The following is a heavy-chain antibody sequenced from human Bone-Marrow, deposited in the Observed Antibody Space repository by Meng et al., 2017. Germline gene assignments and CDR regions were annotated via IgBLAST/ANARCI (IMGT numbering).Heavy chain of an antibody. CDR2: MSSSGNTI. Sequence: GGSLRLSCAASGFTFSSYEMNWVRQAPGKGLEWVSYMSSSGNTIYYADSVKGRFTISRDSSENTLYLQMDSLTTDDTAVYYCAGGYSSSWSQFWGQGTQVTVSS. V-gene: IGHV3-48*03. J-gene: IGHJ4*02. D-gene: IGHD5-18*01. CDR1: GFTFSSYE. CDR3: AGGYSSSWSQF.